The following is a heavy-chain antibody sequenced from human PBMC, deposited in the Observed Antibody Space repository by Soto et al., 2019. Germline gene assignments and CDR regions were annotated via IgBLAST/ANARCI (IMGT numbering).Heavy chain of an antibody. D-gene: IGHD2-2*01. Sequence: GGSLRLSCVASGFVFSDYAMSCVRQAPWKVLEGVSAISAGGSDTYYADSVKGRFTGSRVNSQNTLYLQMNTLRAEDTAIYYCANVHIWCGSSSCYTEGFDSWGQGTLVTVSS. V-gene: IGHV3-23*01. CDR1: GFVFSDYA. CDR3: ANVHIWCGSSSCYTEGFDS. J-gene: IGHJ4*02. CDR2: ISAGGSDT.